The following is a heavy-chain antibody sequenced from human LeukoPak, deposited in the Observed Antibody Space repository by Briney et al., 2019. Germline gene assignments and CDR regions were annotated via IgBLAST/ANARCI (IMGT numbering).Heavy chain of an antibody. CDR3: ARSIAARWGLDFDY. V-gene: IGHV4-59*08. CDR2: IYYSGST. J-gene: IGHJ4*02. D-gene: IGHD6-6*01. CDR1: GGSISSYY. Sequence: PSETLSLTCTVSGGSISSYYWSWIRQPPGKGLEWIGYIYYSGSTNYSPSLKSRVTISVDTSKNQFSLKLSSVTAADTAVYYCARSIAARWGLDFDYWGQGTLVTVSS.